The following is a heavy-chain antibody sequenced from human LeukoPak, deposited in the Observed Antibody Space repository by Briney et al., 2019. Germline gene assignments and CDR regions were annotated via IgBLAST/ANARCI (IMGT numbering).Heavy chain of an antibody. CDR2: ISGSGGST. J-gene: IGHJ4*02. Sequence: PGGSLRLSCAASGFTFSSYAMSWVRQAPGKGLEWVSAISGSGGSTYYADSVKGRLTISRDNSKNTLYLQMNSLRAEDTAVYYCAKGPIIAARPSYFDYWGQGTLVTVSS. CDR3: AKGPIIAARPSYFDY. CDR1: GFTFSSYA. V-gene: IGHV3-23*01. D-gene: IGHD6-6*01.